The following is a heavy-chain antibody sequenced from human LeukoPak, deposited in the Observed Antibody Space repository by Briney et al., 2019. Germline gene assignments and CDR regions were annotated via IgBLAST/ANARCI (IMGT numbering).Heavy chain of an antibody. Sequence: QPGGSLRLSCAASGFTFSSYWMHWVRQAPGKGLVWVSRVNSDGSSTTYADSVKGRFTISRDNAKNTLYPQMNSLRAEDTAVYYCARGSTQYSSGWYGLDYWGQGTLVTVSS. CDR3: ARGSTQYSSGWYGLDY. V-gene: IGHV3-74*01. J-gene: IGHJ4*02. D-gene: IGHD6-19*01. CDR2: VNSDGSST. CDR1: GFTFSSYW.